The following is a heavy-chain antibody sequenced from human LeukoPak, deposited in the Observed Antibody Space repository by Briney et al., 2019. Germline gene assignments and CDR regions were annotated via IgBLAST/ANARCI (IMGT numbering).Heavy chain of an antibody. CDR3: ARGAQVSLPAASLDY. V-gene: IGHV1-2*04. Sequence: GASVKVSCKASGYTFTGYYMHWVRQAPGQWLEWMGWINPNSGGTNYAQKFQGWVTMTRDTSISTAYMELSGLRSDDTAVYYCARGAQVSLPAASLDYWGQGTLVTVSS. J-gene: IGHJ4*02. D-gene: IGHD2-2*01. CDR1: GYTFTGYY. CDR2: INPNSGGT.